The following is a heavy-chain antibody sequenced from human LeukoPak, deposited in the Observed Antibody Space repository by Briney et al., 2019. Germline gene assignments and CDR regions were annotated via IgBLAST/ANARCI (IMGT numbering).Heavy chain of an antibody. V-gene: IGHV4-34*01. CDR1: GGSFSGYY. D-gene: IGHD3-22*01. CDR2: INHSGST. Sequence: PSETLSLTCAVYGGSFSGYYWSWIRQPPGKGLEWIGEINHSGSTNHNPSLKSRVTISVDTSKNQFSLKLSSVTAADTAVYYCARGRYYYDSSGYYQLKYYFDYWGQGTLVTVSS. J-gene: IGHJ4*02. CDR3: ARGRYYYDSSGYYQLKYYFDY.